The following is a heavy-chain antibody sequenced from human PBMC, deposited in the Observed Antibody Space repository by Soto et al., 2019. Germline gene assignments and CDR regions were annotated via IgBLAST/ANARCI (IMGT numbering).Heavy chain of an antibody. J-gene: IGHJ4*02. CDR1: GFTFGDYA. V-gene: IGHV3-49*04. Sequence: LRLSCTASGFTFGDYAMSWVRQAPGKGLEWVGFIRSKAYGGTTEYAASVKGRFTISRDDSKSIAYLQMNSLKTEDTAVYYCTRGKRIDGAARRFDYWGQGTLVTVSS. CDR3: TRGKRIDGAARRFDY. CDR2: IRSKAYGGTT. D-gene: IGHD6-6*01.